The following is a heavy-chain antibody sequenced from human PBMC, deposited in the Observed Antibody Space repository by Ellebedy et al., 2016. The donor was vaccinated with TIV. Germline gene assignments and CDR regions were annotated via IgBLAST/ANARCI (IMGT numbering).Heavy chain of an antibody. D-gene: IGHD3-16*01. CDR1: GGSISSSSYY. V-gene: IGHV4-39*07. CDR3: ARGFMIVDY. CDR2: IYYSGST. J-gene: IGHJ4*02. Sequence: SETLSLXXTVSGGSISSSSYYWGWIRQPPGKGLEWIGSIYYSGSTYYNPSLKSRVTISVDTSKNQFSLKLSSVTAADTAVYYCARGFMIVDYWGQGTLVTVSS.